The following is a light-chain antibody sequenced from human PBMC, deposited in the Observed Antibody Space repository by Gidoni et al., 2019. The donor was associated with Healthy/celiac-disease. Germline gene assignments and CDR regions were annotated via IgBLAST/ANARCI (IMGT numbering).Light chain of an antibody. V-gene: IGKV3-15*01. CDR2: GAS. J-gene: IGKJ2*01. CDR1: QSVSSN. Sequence: PATLSVSPGERATLSCRASQSVSSNLAWYQQKPGQAPRLLIYGASTRATGIPARFSGSGSGTEFTLTISSLQSEDFAVYYCQQYNNWPYTFGQGTKLEIK. CDR3: QQYNNWPYT.